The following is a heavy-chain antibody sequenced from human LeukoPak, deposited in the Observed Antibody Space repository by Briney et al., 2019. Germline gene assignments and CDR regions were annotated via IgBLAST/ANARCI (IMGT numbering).Heavy chain of an antibody. V-gene: IGHV3-74*01. Sequence: GGSLRLSCAASGFTFSSYWMHWVRQAPGGGLVWVSRINSYGSSTSYADSVKGRFTISRDNAKNTLYLQMNSLRAEDTAVYYCARDKEDSSGFPLGYWGQGTLVTVSS. CDR2: INSYGSST. J-gene: IGHJ4*02. CDR1: GFTFSSYW. CDR3: ARDKEDSSGFPLGY. D-gene: IGHD3-22*01.